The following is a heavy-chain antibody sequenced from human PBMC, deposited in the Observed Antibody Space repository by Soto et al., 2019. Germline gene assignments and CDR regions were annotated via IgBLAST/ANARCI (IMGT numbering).Heavy chain of an antibody. CDR2: ISSSGSTI. CDR1: GFTFSSYE. Sequence: HPGGSLRLSCAASGFTFSSYEMNWVRQAPGKGLEWVSYISSSGSTIYYADSVKGRFTISRDNAKNSLYLQMNSLRAEDTAVYYCARDHKGGYYYYGMDVWGQGTTVT. J-gene: IGHJ6*02. CDR3: ARDHKGGYYYYGMDV. V-gene: IGHV3-48*03.